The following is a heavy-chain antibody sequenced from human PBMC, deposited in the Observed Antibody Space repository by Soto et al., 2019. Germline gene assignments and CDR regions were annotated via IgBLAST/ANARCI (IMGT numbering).Heavy chain of an antibody. D-gene: IGHD2-15*01. Sequence: EVQLVESGGGLVQPGGSLRLSCAASGFTFSTYWMHWVRQVPGKGLVWVSRVNPDGTTTNYAASVKGRFTISRDNAKNTLHLQMNSLRVDDTAVYFCARDLAVVDDSWGQGTLVTVSS. CDR2: VNPDGTTT. V-gene: IGHV3-74*01. CDR1: GFTFSTYW. CDR3: ARDLAVVDDS. J-gene: IGHJ4*02.